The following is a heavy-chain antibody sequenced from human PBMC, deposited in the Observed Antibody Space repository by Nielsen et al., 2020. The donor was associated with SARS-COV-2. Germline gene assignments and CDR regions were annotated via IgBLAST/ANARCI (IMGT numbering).Heavy chain of an antibody. CDR2: ISAYNGNT. CDR3: ARGAWLDP. Sequence: ASVKVSCKASGYTFINYGVTWVRQAPGQGLEWMGWISAYNGNTNYAQKFQGRVSMTRDTSTSTVSMELRSLRSEDTAVYYCARGAWLDPWGQGTLVSVSS. D-gene: IGHD1-26*01. J-gene: IGHJ5*02. CDR1: GYTFINYG. V-gene: IGHV1-18*01.